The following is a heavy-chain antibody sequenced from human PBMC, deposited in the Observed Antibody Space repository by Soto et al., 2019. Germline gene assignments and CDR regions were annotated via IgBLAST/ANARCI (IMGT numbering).Heavy chain of an antibody. J-gene: IGHJ5*02. Sequence: SQTLSLTCAISGDSVSSNSAAWNWIRRSPSRGLEWLGRTYYRSKWYNDYAVSVKSRITINPDTSKNQFSLQLNSVTPEDTAVYYCARDLGWNQGWFDPWGQGTLVTVSS. CDR3: ARDLGWNQGWFDP. D-gene: IGHD1-1*01. CDR2: TYYRSKWYN. V-gene: IGHV6-1*01. CDR1: GDSVSSNSAA.